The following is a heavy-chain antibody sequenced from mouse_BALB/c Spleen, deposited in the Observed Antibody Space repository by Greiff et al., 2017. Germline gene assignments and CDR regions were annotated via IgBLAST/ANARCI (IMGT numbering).Heavy chain of an antibody. CDR2: IWAGGST. D-gene: IGHD2-1*01. Sequence: VKLQESGPGLVAPSQSLSITCTVSGFSLTSYGVHWVRQPPGKGLEWLGVIWAGGSTNYNSALMSRLSISKDNSKSQVFLKMNSLQTDDTAMYYCAREEGYGNYVGFAYWGQGTLVTVSA. CDR3: AREEGYGNYVGFAY. J-gene: IGHJ3*01. CDR1: GFSLTSYG. V-gene: IGHV2-9*02.